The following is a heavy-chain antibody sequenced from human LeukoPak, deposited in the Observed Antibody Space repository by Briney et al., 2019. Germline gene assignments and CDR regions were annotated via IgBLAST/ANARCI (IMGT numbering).Heavy chain of an antibody. CDR1: GGTFSSYA. J-gene: IGHJ4*02. Sequence: SVKVSCKASGGTFSSYAISWVRQAPGQGLEWMGRIIPILGIASYAQKLQGRVTMTRDTSISTAYMELSRLRSDDTAVYYCASIEQLADYWGQGTLVAVSS. CDR2: IIPILGIA. CDR3: ASIEQLADY. D-gene: IGHD6-13*01. V-gene: IGHV1-69*04.